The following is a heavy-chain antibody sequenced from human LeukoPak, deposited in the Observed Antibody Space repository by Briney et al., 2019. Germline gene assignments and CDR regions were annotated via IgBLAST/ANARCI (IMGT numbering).Heavy chain of an antibody. Sequence: SETLSLTCAVYGGSFSDYYWSWIRQPPGKGLEWIGEINHSGSTNYNPSLKSRVTISVDTSKNQFSLKLSSVTAADTAVYYCARGVTLDYWGQGTLVTVS. V-gene: IGHV4-34*01. CDR1: GGSFSDYY. J-gene: IGHJ4*02. CDR3: ARGVTLDY. CDR2: INHSGST.